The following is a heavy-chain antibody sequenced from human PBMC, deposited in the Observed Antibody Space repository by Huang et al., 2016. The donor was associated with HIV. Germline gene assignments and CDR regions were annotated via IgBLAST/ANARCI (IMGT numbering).Heavy chain of an antibody. CDR2: ISNYVSSR. Sequence: QVQLVESGGGVVQPGRSLRLSCAASGFSFANYAMQWVRQAPGKRLEWVTFISNYVSSRYYADSVKGRFTISRDNFKNALYLQMNRLRGDDTAVYYCTREYTVAGAFDLWGQGTMVTVSS. J-gene: IGHJ3*01. D-gene: IGHD5-12*01. V-gene: IGHV3-30-3*01. CDR3: TREYTVAGAFDL. CDR1: GFSFANYA.